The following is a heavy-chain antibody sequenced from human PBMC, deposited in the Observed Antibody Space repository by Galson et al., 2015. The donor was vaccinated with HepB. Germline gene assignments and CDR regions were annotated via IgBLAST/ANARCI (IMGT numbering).Heavy chain of an antibody. V-gene: IGHV3-23*01. J-gene: IGHJ4*02. CDR2: ITGSSANI. CDR1: GVTFSSYA. D-gene: IGHD2-15*01. CDR3: ARDVNSGCSGGSCPSDY. Sequence: SLRLSCAASGVTFSSYAGTWVRQAPGKGLEWVSTITGSSANIYYADSVKGRFTISRDTSKNTVDLQMNSLRAEDTAVYYCARDVNSGCSGGSCPSDYWGQGTLVTVSS.